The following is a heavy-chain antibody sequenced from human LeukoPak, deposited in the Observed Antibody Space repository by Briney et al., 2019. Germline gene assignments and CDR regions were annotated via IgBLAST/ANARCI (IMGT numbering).Heavy chain of an antibody. CDR3: ARSSYYDFWSGYYTGIVDY. CDR2: INHSGST. Sequence: SETLSLTCTVSGDAISSYYWSWIRQPPGKGLEWIGEINHSGSTNYNPSLKSRVTISVDTSKNQFSLKLSSVTAADTAVYYCARSSYYDFWSGYYTGIVDYWGQGTLVTVSS. D-gene: IGHD3-3*01. CDR1: GDAISSYY. V-gene: IGHV4-34*01. J-gene: IGHJ4*02.